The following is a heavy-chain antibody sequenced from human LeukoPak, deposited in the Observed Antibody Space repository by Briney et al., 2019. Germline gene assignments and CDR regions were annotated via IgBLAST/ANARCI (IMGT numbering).Heavy chain of an antibody. CDR2: IYYSGST. D-gene: IGHD2-2*02. CDR1: GGSNSSYY. J-gene: IGHJ5*02. Sequence: SETLSLTCTVSGGSNSSYYWSWIRQPPGKGLEWIGYIYYSGSTNYNPSLKSRVTISLDTSKNQFSLKLSSVTAADTAVYYCARGGDTPDPWGQGTLVTVSS. CDR3: ARGGDTPDP. V-gene: IGHV4-59*01.